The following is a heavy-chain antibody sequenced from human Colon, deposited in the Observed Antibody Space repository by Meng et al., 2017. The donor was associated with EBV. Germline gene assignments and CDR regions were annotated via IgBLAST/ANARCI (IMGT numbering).Heavy chain of an antibody. Sequence: LQLPESGPGLVKPSGTLSLTCPVSGGSISSSHYYWGWVRQPPGKGLQWIGTIYHSGSTSYNPSLQSRVTMFVDTSKNQFSLMLTSVTATDTAVYYCARRRGGSGRDCWGQGTLVTVSS. V-gene: IGHV4-39*01. CDR1: GGSISSSHYY. CDR3: ARRRGGSGRDC. CDR2: IYHSGST. J-gene: IGHJ4*02. D-gene: IGHD3-10*01.